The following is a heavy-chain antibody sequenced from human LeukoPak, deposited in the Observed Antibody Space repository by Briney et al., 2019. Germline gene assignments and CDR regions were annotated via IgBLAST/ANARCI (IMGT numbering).Heavy chain of an antibody. D-gene: IGHD3-9*01. CDR2: IYYSGST. CDR3: ARGRITIFGGYYFDY. CDR1: GGSISSSSYY. Sequence: SETLSLTCTVSGGSISSSSYYWGWIRQPPGKGLEWIGSIYYSGSTYYNPSLKSRVTISVDTSKNQFSLKLSSVTAADTAVYYCARGRITIFGGYYFDYWGQGTLVTVSS. J-gene: IGHJ4*02. V-gene: IGHV4-39*07.